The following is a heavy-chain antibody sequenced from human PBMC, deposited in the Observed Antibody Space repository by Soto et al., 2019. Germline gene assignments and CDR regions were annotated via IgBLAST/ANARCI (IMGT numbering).Heavy chain of an antibody. V-gene: IGHV4-34*01. CDR3: ARVCSAGGAANSSGWSWARVPKCFDY. Sequence: LEPLSLTCAGSDGCFWCHITSSIRQSPGKRVQYIGQIDHSGSANYNPSLKSRVTISLHTSNNQFSLELSSVTAADTAVYYCARVCSAGGAANSSGWSWARVPKCFDYWGQGTLVTVSS. J-gene: IGHJ4*02. CDR2: IDHSGSA. CDR1: DGCFWCHI. D-gene: IGHD6-19*01.